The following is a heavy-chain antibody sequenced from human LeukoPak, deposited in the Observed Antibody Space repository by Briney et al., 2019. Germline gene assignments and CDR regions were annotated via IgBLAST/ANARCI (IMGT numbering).Heavy chain of an antibody. D-gene: IGHD3-10*01. CDR1: GFTFSSYS. CDR3: ARDVLYYYGSGSSAGWFDP. CDR2: ISSSSSYI. J-gene: IGHJ5*02. Sequence: GGSLRLSCAAAGFTFSSYSMNWVRQAPGKGLEWVSSISSSSSYIYYADSVKGRFTISRDNAKNSLYLQMNSLRAEDTAVYYCARDVLYYYGSGSSAGWFDPWGREPWSPSPQ. V-gene: IGHV3-21*01.